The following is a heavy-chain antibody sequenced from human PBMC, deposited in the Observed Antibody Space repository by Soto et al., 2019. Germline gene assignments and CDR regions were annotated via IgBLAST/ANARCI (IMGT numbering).Heavy chain of an antibody. V-gene: IGHV4-59*01. J-gene: IGHJ6*02. Sequence: QVQLQESGPGLVKPSETLSLTCTVSGGSISSYYWSWIRQPPGKGLEWIGYIYYSGSTNYNPSLKRRVNISVETSKNQFSLKLSSVTAADTAVYSCAREGLTGPIGLYYYYGMDVWGQGTTVTVSS. CDR2: IYYSGST. D-gene: IGHD1-7*01. CDR3: AREGLTGPIGLYYYYGMDV. CDR1: GGSISSYY.